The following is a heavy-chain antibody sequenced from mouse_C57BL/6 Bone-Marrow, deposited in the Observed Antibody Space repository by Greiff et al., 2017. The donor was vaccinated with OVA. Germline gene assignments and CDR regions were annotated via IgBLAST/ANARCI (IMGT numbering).Heavy chain of an antibody. D-gene: IGHD1-1*01. J-gene: IGHJ2*01. V-gene: IGHV1-50*01. Sequence: QVQLQQPGAELVKPGASVKLSCKASGYTFTSYWMQWVKQRPGQGLEWIGEIDPSDSYTNYNQKFKGKATLTVDTSSSTAYMQLSSLTSEDSAVYYCARSLYYYGSSDEDDWGQGTTLTVSS. CDR3: ARSLYYYGSSDEDD. CDR2: IDPSDSYT. CDR1: GYTFTSYW.